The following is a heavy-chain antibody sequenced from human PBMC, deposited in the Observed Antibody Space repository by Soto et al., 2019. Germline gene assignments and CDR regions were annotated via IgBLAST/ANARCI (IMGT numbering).Heavy chain of an antibody. Sequence: ESGPTLVNPTETLTLTCTVSGFSLNNARMGVSWIRQPPGKALEWLAHIFFSNDEKSYSTSLKRRLTISKDTSKSQVVLTMTNMDPVDTASYYCARILREYSDYGPYQFDYWGQGTLVTVSS. CDR1: GFSLNNARMG. CDR2: IFFSNDEK. J-gene: IGHJ4*02. CDR3: ARILREYSDYGPYQFDY. V-gene: IGHV2-26*01. D-gene: IGHD5-12*01.